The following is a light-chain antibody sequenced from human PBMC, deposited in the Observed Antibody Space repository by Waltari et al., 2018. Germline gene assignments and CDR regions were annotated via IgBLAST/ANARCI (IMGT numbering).Light chain of an antibody. CDR2: DNN. CDR3: AAWDDSLNGPV. Sequence: QSVLTQPPSASGTPGQRVTISCSGTVPNIGDNSVTWYQQLPGTAPKLLIYDNNERPSGVPDRFSGSKSGTSASLAISGLQSEDEADYHCAAWDDSLNGPVFGGGTKLTVL. V-gene: IGLV1-44*01. CDR1: VPNIGDNS. J-gene: IGLJ2*01.